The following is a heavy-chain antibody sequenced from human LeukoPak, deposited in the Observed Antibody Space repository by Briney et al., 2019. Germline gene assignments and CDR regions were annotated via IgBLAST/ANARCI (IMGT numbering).Heavy chain of an antibody. CDR3: ARAGGSSSWTYYFDY. J-gene: IGHJ4*02. CDR1: GGSISSYY. D-gene: IGHD6-13*01. Sequence: SETLSLTCTVSGGSISSYYWSWIRQPPGKGLEWIGYIYYSGSTNYNPSLKSRVTISVDTSKNQFSLKLSSVTAADTAMYYCARAGGSSSWTYYFDYWGQGTLVTVSS. CDR2: IYYSGST. V-gene: IGHV4-59*01.